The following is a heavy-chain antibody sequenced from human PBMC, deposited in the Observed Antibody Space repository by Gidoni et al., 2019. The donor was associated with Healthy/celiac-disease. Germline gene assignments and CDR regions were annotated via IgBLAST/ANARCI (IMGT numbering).Heavy chain of an antibody. CDR3: ARDREDIVVVPAAISLPYYYYYGMDV. CDR2: IYYSGST. D-gene: IGHD2-2*02. CDR1: GGSISSGGYY. V-gene: IGHV4-31*03. Sequence: QVQLQESGPGLVKPSQTLSLTCTVSGGSISSGGYYWSWIRQHPGKGLEWIGYIYYSGSTYYNPSLKSRVTISVDTSKNQFSLKLSSVTAADTAVYYCARDREDIVVVPAAISLPYYYYYGMDVWGQGTTVTVSS. J-gene: IGHJ6*02.